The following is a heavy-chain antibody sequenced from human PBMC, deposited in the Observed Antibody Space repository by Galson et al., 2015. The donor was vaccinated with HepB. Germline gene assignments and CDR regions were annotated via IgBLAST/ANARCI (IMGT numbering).Heavy chain of an antibody. V-gene: IGHV3-33*01. CDR2: IWFDGSNR. Sequence: SLRLSCAASGFTFSSNGMHWVRQAPGKGLEWVAVIWFDGSNRYYADSVKGRFTISRDNSKNTLYLQMNSLRVEDTAVYYCARRRGFQLLGDGKDVWGQGTTVTVSS. D-gene: IGHD2-2*01. J-gene: IGHJ6*01. CDR3: ARRRGFQLLGDGKDV. CDR1: GFTFSSNG.